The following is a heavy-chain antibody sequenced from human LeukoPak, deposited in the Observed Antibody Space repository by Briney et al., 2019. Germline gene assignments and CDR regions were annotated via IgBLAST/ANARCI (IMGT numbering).Heavy chain of an antibody. Sequence: QTGGSLRLSCAASGFTFSSYGMHWVRQAPGKGLEWVAVISYDGSNKYYADSVKGRFTISRDNSKNTLHLQMNSLRAEDTAVYYCAKVHGYDFLDYWGQGTLVTVSS. D-gene: IGHD5-12*01. CDR2: ISYDGSNK. V-gene: IGHV3-30*18. CDR3: AKVHGYDFLDY. J-gene: IGHJ4*02. CDR1: GFTFSSYG.